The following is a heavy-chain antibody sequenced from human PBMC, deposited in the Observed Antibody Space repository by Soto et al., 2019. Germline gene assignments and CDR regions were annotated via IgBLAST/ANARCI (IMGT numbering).Heavy chain of an antibody. CDR1: GYTFTSYG. Sequence: ASVKVSCKASGYTFTSYGISWVRQAPGQGLEWMGWMNPNSGNTGYAQKFQGRVTMTRNTSISTAYMELSSLRSEDTAVYYCARVAIAARTYYYYGMDVWGQGTTVTVSS. D-gene: IGHD6-6*01. CDR2: MNPNSGNT. V-gene: IGHV1-8*02. J-gene: IGHJ6*02. CDR3: ARVAIAARTYYYYGMDV.